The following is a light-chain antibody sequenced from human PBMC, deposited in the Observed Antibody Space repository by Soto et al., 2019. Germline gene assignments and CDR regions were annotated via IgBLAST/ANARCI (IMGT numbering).Light chain of an antibody. J-gene: IGLJ3*02. V-gene: IGLV2-14*01. Sequence: QSALTQPASVSGSPGQSITISCTGTSSDVGGSKFVSWYQHHPDKAPKLIIFEVSHRPAGVSNRFSGSKSGNTASLAISGLQPEDEADYFCSSYTTFNTPWVFGGGTKVTVL. CDR1: SSDVGGSKF. CDR2: EVS. CDR3: SSYTTFNTPWV.